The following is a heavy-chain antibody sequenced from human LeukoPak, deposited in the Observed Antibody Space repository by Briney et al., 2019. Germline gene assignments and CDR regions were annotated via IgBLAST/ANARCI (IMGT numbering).Heavy chain of an antibody. CDR1: GGSFSGYY. CDR2: INHSGST. D-gene: IGHD6-19*01. J-gene: IGHJ4*02. Sequence: SETLSLTCAVYGGSFSGYYWSWIRQPPGKGLEWIGEINHSGSTNYNPSLKSRVTISVDTSKNQFSLKLSSVTAADTAVYYCARATQWLAYKHYFDYWGQGTLVTVSS. V-gene: IGHV4-34*01. CDR3: ARATQWLAYKHYFDY.